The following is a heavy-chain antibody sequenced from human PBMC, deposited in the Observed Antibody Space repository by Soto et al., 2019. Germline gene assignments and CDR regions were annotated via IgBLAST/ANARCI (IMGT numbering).Heavy chain of an antibody. CDR1: GGSISSYY. CDR2: IYTSGST. D-gene: IGHD6-19*01. CDR3: ARARGSSGRYNWFDP. V-gene: IGHV4-4*07. Sequence: SETLSLTCTVSGGSISSYYWSWIRQPAGKGLEWIGRIYTSGSTNYNPSLKSRVTMSVDTSKNQFSLKLSSVTAADTAMYYCARARGSSGRYNWFDPWGQGTLVTVSS. J-gene: IGHJ5*02.